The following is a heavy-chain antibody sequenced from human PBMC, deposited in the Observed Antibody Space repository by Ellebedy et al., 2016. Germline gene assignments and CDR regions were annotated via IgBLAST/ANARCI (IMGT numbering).Heavy chain of an antibody. Sequence: GESLKISXVVSGFTLEDYAMHWVRQAPGTGLEWVSGISWNSGNIGYADSVKGRFTISRDNAKNSLYLQMNSLRADDTALYYCAKLGRGFCIGDRCYSGYLDNWGQGTLVTVSP. CDR2: ISWNSGNI. V-gene: IGHV3-9*01. D-gene: IGHD2-15*01. CDR1: GFTLEDYA. CDR3: AKLGRGFCIGDRCYSGYLDN. J-gene: IGHJ4*02.